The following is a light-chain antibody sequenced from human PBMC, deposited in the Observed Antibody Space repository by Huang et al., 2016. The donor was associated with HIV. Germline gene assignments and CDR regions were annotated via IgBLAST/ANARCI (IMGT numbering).Light chain of an antibody. CDR2: GTS. Sequence: EIVMTQSPATLSVSPGERATLSCRASQSVSTNLAWYQQKAGQAPRLLMYGTSTRATGVPGRFRGSGSGTEFTLTISSLQSEDFAVYYCQQYNNWPPLTFGGGTRVEIK. CDR1: QSVSTN. J-gene: IGKJ4*01. V-gene: IGKV3-15*01. CDR3: QQYNNWPPLT.